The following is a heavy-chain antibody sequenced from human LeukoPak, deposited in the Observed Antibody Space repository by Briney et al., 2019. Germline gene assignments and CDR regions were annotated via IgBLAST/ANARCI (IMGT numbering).Heavy chain of an antibody. CDR2: FYTSGNT. CDR1: GGSISSYY. CDR3: AREGTGSYGRPFDY. J-gene: IGHJ4*02. D-gene: IGHD5-18*01. Sequence: SETLSLTCTVSGGSISSYYWSWIRQPAGKGLEWIGRFYTSGNTNYNPSLKSRVNMLLDTSMNQFSLKLTSVTAADTAMYYCAREGTGSYGRPFDYWGQGTLVTVSS. V-gene: IGHV4-4*07.